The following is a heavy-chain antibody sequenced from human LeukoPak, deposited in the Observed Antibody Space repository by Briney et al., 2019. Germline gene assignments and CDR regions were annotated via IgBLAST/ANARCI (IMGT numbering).Heavy chain of an antibody. D-gene: IGHD2-2*01. V-gene: IGHV3-30*18. CDR2: ISYAGSNK. J-gene: IGHJ6*04. Sequence: GRTQRLFCGASGLTFRSYGMQWASQAPRKGLEWVADISYAGSNKLYAEFVKGRFTISRDNSKNTLYLQMNSLRAEDTAVYYCAKDSLYCSSTSGYARGKEYYYYGMDVWGKGTTVTASS. CDR3: AKDSLYCSSTSGYARGKEYYYYGMDV. CDR1: GLTFRSYG.